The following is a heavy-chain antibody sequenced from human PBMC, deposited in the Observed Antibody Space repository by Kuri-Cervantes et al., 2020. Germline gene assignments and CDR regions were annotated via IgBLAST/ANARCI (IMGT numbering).Heavy chain of an antibody. D-gene: IGHD3-22*01. CDR2: ISYDGSNK. Sequence: GESLKISCAASGFTFSSYSMNWVRQAPGKGLEWVAVISYDGSNKYYADSVKGRFTISRDNSKNTLYLQMNSLRAEDTAVYYCAKVGTRSYDSSGTYGIDYWGQGTLVTVSS. CDR3: AKVGTRSYDSSGTYGIDY. V-gene: IGHV3-30*18. CDR1: GFTFSSYS. J-gene: IGHJ4*02.